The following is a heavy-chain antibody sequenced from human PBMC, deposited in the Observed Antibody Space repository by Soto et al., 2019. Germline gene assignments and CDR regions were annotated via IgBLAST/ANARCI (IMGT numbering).Heavy chain of an antibody. CDR3: ARDPDVTIFGVVTSIADY. CDR1: GFTFSSYW. Sequence: EVQLVESGGGLVQPGGSLRLSCAASGFTFSSYWMSWVRQAPGKGLEWVANIKQDGSEKYYVDSVKGRFTISRDNAKNSLYLQMNSLRAGDTAVYYCARDPDVTIFGVVTSIADYWGQGTLVTVSS. J-gene: IGHJ4*02. V-gene: IGHV3-7*01. CDR2: IKQDGSEK. D-gene: IGHD3-3*01.